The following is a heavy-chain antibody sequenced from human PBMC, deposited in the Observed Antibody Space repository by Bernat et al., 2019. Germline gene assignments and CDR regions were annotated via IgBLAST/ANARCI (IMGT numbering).Heavy chain of an antibody. CDR1: GGSLSGYY. CDR2: ITHSGST. Sequence: QVQLQQWGAGLLKPSETLSLTCAVYGGSLSGYYWSWIRQSPGKGLEWIGEITHSGSTNYNPSLTSRVTISVDTSKNQFSLKLRSVTAADTAVYYCARFYGSGSSTWGQGTLVTVSS. D-gene: IGHD3-10*01. CDR3: ARFYGSGSST. J-gene: IGHJ5*02. V-gene: IGHV4-34*01.